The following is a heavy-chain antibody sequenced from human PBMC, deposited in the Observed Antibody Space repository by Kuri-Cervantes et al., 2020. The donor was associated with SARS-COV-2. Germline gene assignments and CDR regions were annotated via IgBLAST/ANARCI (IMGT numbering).Heavy chain of an antibody. Sequence: LSLTCAVYGGSFSGYYWSWIRQPPGKGLEWVAVIWYDGSNKYYADSVKGRFTISRDNSKNTLYLQMNSLRAEDTAVYYCASLGYCRSTSCRGVDVWGQGTTVTVSS. CDR2: IWYDGSNK. D-gene: IGHD2-2*01. CDR1: GGSFSGYY. CDR3: ASLGYCRSTSCRGVDV. V-gene: IGHV3-33*08. J-gene: IGHJ6*02.